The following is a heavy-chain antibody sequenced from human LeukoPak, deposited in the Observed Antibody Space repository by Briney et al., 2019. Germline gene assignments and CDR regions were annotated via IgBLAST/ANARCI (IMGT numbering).Heavy chain of an antibody. J-gene: IGHJ4*02. CDR2: ISGNGGST. Sequence: GGSLRLSCAASGFTFSSYAMSWVRQAPGEGLEWVSAISGNGGSTYYADSVKGRFTISRDNSKNTLYPQMNSLRAEDTAVYYCAKDRLWYGTAMGESDYWGQGTLVTVSS. D-gene: IGHD5-18*01. CDR3: AKDRLWYGTAMGESDY. V-gene: IGHV3-23*01. CDR1: GFTFSSYA.